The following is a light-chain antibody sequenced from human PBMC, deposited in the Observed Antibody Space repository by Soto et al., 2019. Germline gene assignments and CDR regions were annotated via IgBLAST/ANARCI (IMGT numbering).Light chain of an antibody. J-gene: IGLJ1*01. V-gene: IGLV2-18*01. CDR3: SLYISGSTYV. Sequence: QSDLTQPPSVSGSPGQSVTISCTGTSSDVGSYNRISWYQQPPGTAPKLIMYEVSNRPSGVPDRFSGSKSGSTASLTISGLQAEDEADYYCSLYISGSTYVFGSGTKLTVL. CDR1: SSDVGSYNR. CDR2: EVS.